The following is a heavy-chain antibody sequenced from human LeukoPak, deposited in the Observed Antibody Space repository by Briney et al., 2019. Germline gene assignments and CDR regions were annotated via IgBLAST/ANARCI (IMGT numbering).Heavy chain of an antibody. CDR2: TYYSGST. CDR1: GGSISSYY. V-gene: IGHV4-59*08. D-gene: IGHD2-15*01. Sequence: SETLSLTCTVSGGSISSYYWSWIRQPPGKGLEWIGYTYYSGSTNYNPSLKSRVTISVDTSKNQFSLKLSSVTAADTAVYYCARSRGWGLVAATLDYWGQGTLVTVSS. J-gene: IGHJ4*02. CDR3: ARSRGWGLVAATLDY.